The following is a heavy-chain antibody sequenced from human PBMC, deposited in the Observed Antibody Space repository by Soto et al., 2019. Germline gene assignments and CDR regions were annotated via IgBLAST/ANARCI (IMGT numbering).Heavy chain of an antibody. J-gene: IGHJ4*02. Sequence: SDTLSLTCAVYGGSFSGYYWSWIRQPPGKGLEWIGNINYSGNTNYNPSLKSRLTISVDTSNNQFSLKVKSVTAADTAVYYCARLSGSYNDRYFDYWGQGTLVTVSS. CDR2: INYSGNT. CDR3: ARLSGSYNDRYFDY. CDR1: GGSFSGYY. D-gene: IGHD1-26*01. V-gene: IGHV4-34*01.